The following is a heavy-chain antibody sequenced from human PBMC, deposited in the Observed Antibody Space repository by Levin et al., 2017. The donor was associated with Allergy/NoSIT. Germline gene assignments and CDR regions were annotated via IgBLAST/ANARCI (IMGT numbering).Heavy chain of an antibody. Sequence: SETLSLTCAVSGVSISSGAYSWTWLRQPPGQGLVWIGYIFQTKDTYYNPSLNSRVTISVDRAKNQFSLKLASVTAADTAVDYCARYDRELRWNFWGQGTLVTVSS. D-gene: IGHD3-16*01. J-gene: IGHJ4*02. CDR2: IFQTKDT. V-gene: IGHV4-30-2*01. CDR3: ARYDRELRWNF. CDR1: GVSISSGAYS.